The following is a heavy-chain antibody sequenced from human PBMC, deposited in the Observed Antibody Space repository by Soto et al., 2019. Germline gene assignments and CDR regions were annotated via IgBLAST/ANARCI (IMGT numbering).Heavy chain of an antibody. CDR2: ISANSGDT. Sequence: ASVKVSCKASGYTFANYGISWVRQAPGQGLEWMGWISANSGDTNYAQKVQGRVTMTTDTSTRTAYMELRSLRSDDTAVYYCARDCSGYPCWYAFDNWGQGTLVTVSS. D-gene: IGHD3-22*01. CDR3: ARDCSGYPCWYAFDN. J-gene: IGHJ3*02. V-gene: IGHV1-18*04. CDR1: GYTFANYG.